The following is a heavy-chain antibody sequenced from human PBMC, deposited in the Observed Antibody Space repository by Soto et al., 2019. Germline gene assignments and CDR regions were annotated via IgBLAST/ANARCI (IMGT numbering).Heavy chain of an antibody. CDR2: INHSGST. V-gene: IGHV4-34*01. D-gene: IGHD6-6*01. Sequence: KSSETLSLTCAVYGGSFSGYYWSWIRQPPGKGLEWIGEINHSGSTNYNPSLKSRVTISVDTSKNQFSLKLSSVTAADTAVYYCARGLYSSSSGDWFDPWGQGTLVTVSS. CDR1: GGSFSGYY. CDR3: ARGLYSSSSGDWFDP. J-gene: IGHJ5*02.